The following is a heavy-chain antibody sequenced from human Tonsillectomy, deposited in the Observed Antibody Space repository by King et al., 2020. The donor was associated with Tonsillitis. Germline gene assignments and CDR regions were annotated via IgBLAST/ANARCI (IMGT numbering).Heavy chain of an antibody. J-gene: IGHJ4*02. Sequence: QLQESGPGLVKPSETLSLTCLVPDGSISSRNYCWAWIRQSPGKGLEWIGSIYYSGTTYYNPSLESRVTISVDTSRHQFSLKLSSVTAEDTAVYFCARHSSGWYALEYWGQGTLVTVSS. V-gene: IGHV4-39*01. CDR3: ARHSSGWYALEY. CDR1: DGSISSRNYC. D-gene: IGHD6-19*01. CDR2: IYYSGTT.